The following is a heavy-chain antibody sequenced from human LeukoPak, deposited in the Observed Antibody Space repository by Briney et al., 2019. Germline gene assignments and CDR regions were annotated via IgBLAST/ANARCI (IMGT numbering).Heavy chain of an antibody. Sequence: ASVKVSCKASGYTFTGYYMHWVRQAPGQGLEWMGWINPNSGGTNYAQKFQGRVTMTRDTSISTAYMELSRLRSDDTAVYYCARAGGKSTVTLFYYYYYYMDVWGKGTTVTVSS. CDR3: ARAGGKSTVTLFYYYYYYMDV. CDR2: INPNSGGT. V-gene: IGHV1-2*02. J-gene: IGHJ6*03. D-gene: IGHD4-11*01. CDR1: GYTFTGYY.